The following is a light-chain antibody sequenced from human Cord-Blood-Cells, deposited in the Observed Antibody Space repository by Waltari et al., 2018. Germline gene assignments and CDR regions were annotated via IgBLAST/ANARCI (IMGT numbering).Light chain of an antibody. Sequence: DIQMTQSPSTLSASVGDRVTITCRASQSMSSWLAWYQQKPGKAPKLLIYDASSLESGVPSRFSGCGSGTEFTLTISSLQPDGFATYYCQQYNSYWTFGQGTKVEIK. CDR3: QQYNSYWT. CDR2: DAS. CDR1: QSMSSW. J-gene: IGKJ1*01. V-gene: IGKV1-5*01.